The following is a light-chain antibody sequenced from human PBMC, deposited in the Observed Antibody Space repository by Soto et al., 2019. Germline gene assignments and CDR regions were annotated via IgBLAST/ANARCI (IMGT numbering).Light chain of an antibody. J-gene: IGKJ5*01. CDR1: QSVSSN. CDR2: GAS. CDR3: QQYNNWPPIT. Sequence: EIVITQSPATLSVSPGERATLSCRASQSVSSNLAWYQHKVGQAPRLLMYGASTRATGIPARFSGSGSGTEFTLTISSLQSEDFAFYYCQQYNNWPPITFGQGTRLEIK. V-gene: IGKV3-15*01.